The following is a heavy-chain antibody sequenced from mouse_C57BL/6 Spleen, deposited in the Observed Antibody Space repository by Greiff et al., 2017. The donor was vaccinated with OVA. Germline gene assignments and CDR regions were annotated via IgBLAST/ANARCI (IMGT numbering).Heavy chain of an antibody. D-gene: IGHD1-1*01. V-gene: IGHV1-75*01. J-gene: IGHJ2*01. CDR3: ARWHYGSSYVGYFDY. CDR1: GYTFTDYY. Sequence: VQLQESGPELVKPGASVKISCKASGYTFTDYYINWVKQRPGQGLEWIGWIFPGSGSTYYNEKFKGKATLTVDKSSSTAYMLLSSLTSEDSAVYFCARWHYGSSYVGYFDYWGQGTTLTVSS. CDR2: IFPGSGST.